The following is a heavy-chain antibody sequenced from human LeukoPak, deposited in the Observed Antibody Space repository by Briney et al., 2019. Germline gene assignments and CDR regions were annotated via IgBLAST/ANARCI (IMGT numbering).Heavy chain of an antibody. CDR3: AKRKAPYDILTGSQIYFDY. CDR1: GFTFSSYA. D-gene: IGHD3-9*01. Sequence: GRSLRLSCAASGFTFSSYAMHWVRQAPGKGLQWVAVISYDSNNEYSADSVKGRFTISRDNSKNTLYLQMNSLRAEDTAVYYCAKRKAPYDILTGSQIYFDYWGQGTLVTVSS. V-gene: IGHV3-30*04. CDR2: ISYDSNNE. J-gene: IGHJ4*02.